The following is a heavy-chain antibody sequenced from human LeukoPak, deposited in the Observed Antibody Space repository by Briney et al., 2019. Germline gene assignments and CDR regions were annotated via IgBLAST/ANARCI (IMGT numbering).Heavy chain of an antibody. D-gene: IGHD3-10*01. CDR2: IKEDGSQK. J-gene: IGHJ4*02. Sequence: GGSLRLSCSASGLTFSRRWMSWVRQTPGKGLEWVANIKEDGSQKYYADSVMGRFTISRDNAENSLYLQLNSLRAEDTAMYYCAGDRGYLQFDYWGQGTLVTVSS. CDR3: AGDRGYLQFDY. V-gene: IGHV3-7*03. CDR1: GLTFSRRW.